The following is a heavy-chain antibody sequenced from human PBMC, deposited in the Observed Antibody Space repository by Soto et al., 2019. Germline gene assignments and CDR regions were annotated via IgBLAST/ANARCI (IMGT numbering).Heavy chain of an antibody. CDR1: GFTFSSYS. D-gene: IGHD2-15*01. J-gene: IGHJ4*02. CDR3: ARDGYCSGGSCYTSYFDY. Sequence: EVQLVESGGGLVKPGGSLRLSCAASGFTFSSYSMNWVRQAPGKGLEWVSSISSSSSYIYYADSVKGRFTISRDNAKNSLYRQMNSLRAEDTAVYYCARDGYCSGGSCYTSYFDYWVQGTLVTVSS. V-gene: IGHV3-21*01. CDR2: ISSSSSYI.